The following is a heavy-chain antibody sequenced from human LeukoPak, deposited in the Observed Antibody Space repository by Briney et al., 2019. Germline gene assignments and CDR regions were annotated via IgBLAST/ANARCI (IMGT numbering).Heavy chain of an antibody. V-gene: IGHV3-48*01. CDR3: ARGYTRPRNWFDP. J-gene: IGHJ5*02. CDR1: GFTFSSYS. CDR2: ISSGSSTI. D-gene: IGHD2-2*02. Sequence: PGGSLRLSCAASGFTFSSYSMNWVRQAPGKGLEWVSYISSGSSTIYYADSVKGRFTISRDNAKNSLYLQMNSLRAEDTAVYYCARGYTRPRNWFDPWGQGTLVTVSS.